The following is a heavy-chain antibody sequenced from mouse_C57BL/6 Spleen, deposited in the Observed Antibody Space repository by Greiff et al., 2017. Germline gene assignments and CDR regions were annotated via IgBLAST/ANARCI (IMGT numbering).Heavy chain of an antibody. CDR3: ARGAVVADYFDY. V-gene: IGHV1-82*01. CDR2: LYPGDGDT. CDR1: GYAFSSSW. J-gene: IGHJ2*01. Sequence: VKLMESGPELVKPGASVKISCKASGYAFSSSWMNWVQQRPGPGLEWIGRLYPGDGDTNSNGKFKGKATLTADQSSSTAYMQLSSLTSEDSAVYVCARGAVVADYFDYWGQGTTLTVSS. D-gene: IGHD1-1*01.